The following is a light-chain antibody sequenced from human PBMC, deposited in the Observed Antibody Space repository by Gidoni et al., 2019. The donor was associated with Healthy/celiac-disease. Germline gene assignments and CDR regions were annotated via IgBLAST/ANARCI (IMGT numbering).Light chain of an antibody. CDR1: QSVSSSY. J-gene: IGKJ2*01. CDR2: GAS. V-gene: IGKV3-20*01. CDR3: QQYGSSPYT. Sequence: EIVLTQSPGTLSLSPGERATLSCRASQSVSSSYLAWYQQKPGQDPRLLIYGASSRATGIPDRFSGSGSGTDFTLTISRLEPEDFAVYYWQQYGSSPYTFGQGTKLEIK.